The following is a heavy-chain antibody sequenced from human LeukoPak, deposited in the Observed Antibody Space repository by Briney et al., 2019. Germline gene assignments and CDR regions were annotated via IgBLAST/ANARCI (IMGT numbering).Heavy chain of an antibody. CDR2: ISYDGSNK. CDR3: AKDATDSSGFNWFDP. V-gene: IGHV3-30*18. D-gene: IGHD3-22*01. J-gene: IGHJ5*02. CDR1: GFTFSSYG. Sequence: GGSLRLSCAASGFTFSSYGMHWVRQAPGKGLEWVAVISYDGSNKYYADSVKGRFTISRDNSKNTLYLQMNSLRAEDTAVYYCAKDATDSSGFNWFDPWGQGTLVTVSS.